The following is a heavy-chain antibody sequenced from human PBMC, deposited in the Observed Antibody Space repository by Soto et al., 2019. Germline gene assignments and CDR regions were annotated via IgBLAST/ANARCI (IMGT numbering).Heavy chain of an antibody. D-gene: IGHD6-19*01. Sequence: PGGSLSLSCAASGFTFDDYAMHWVRQAPGKGLEWVAVISYDGSNKYYADSVKGRFTISRDNSKNTLYLQMNSLRAEDTAVYYCAKGGTPGLIGQWLVPPATDYWGQGTLVTVSS. CDR3: AKGGTPGLIGQWLVPPATDY. CDR2: ISYDGSNK. J-gene: IGHJ4*02. CDR1: GFTFDDYA. V-gene: IGHV3-30*18.